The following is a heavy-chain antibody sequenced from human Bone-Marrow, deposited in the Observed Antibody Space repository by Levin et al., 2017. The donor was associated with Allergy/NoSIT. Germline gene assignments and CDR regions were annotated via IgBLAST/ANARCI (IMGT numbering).Heavy chain of an antibody. CDR3: ATDRATTMAKGGLDV. J-gene: IGHJ6*02. CDR1: GYTLTGYTLPDLS. V-gene: IGHV1-24*01. CDR2: FDPEDGET. Sequence: GESLKISCKVSGYTLTGYTLPDLSMHWVRQAPGKGLEWMGGFDPEDGETFYAQKFQGRLIMTEDTSTDTAYMELSSLRSEDTAVYYCATDRATTMAKGGLDVWGQGTTVTVSS. D-gene: IGHD5-24*01.